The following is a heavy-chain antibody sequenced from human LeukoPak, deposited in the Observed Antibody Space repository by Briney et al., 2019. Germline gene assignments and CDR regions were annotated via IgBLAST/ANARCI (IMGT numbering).Heavy chain of an antibody. CDR1: GFTFGSYT. V-gene: IGHV3-30-3*01. CDR3: ARDGRGLQGELLCDY. J-gene: IGHJ4*02. CDR2: ISYDGDKQ. Sequence: PGRSLRLSCAASGFTFGSYTMHWVRQAPGKGLEWLTIISYDGDKQYYAASVKGRFTVSRDNSKNTLYLQMNSLRAEDSAIYFCARDGRGLQGELLCDYWGQGTLVPVSS. D-gene: IGHD2/OR15-2a*01.